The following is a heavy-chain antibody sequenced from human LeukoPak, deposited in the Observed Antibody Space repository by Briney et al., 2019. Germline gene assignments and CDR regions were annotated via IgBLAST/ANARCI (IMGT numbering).Heavy chain of an antibody. D-gene: IGHD1-7*01. CDR2: ISYDGSNK. CDR3: ARDHTLYGITGTNDYFDY. V-gene: IGHV3-30-3*01. Sequence: GGSLRLSCAASGFTFSSYAMHWVRQAPGKGLEWVAVISYDGSNKYYADSVKGRFTISRDNSKNTLYLQMNSLRAEDTAVYYCARDHTLYGITGTNDYFDYWGQGTLVTVSS. CDR1: GFTFSSYA. J-gene: IGHJ4*02.